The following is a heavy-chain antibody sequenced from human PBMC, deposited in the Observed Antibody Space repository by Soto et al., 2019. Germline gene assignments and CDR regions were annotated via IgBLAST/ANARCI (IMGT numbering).Heavy chain of an antibody. V-gene: IGHV3-30*18. CDR2: ISYDGSNK. J-gene: IGHJ4*02. D-gene: IGHD6-13*01. CDR1: GFTFSSYG. Sequence: QVQLVESGGGVVQPGRSLRLSCAASGFTFSSYGMHWVRQAPGKGLEWVEVISYDGSNKYYADSVKGRFTISRDNSKNTLYLQMNSLRAEDTAVYYCAKDIAAADAFDYWGQGTLVTVSS. CDR3: AKDIAAADAFDY.